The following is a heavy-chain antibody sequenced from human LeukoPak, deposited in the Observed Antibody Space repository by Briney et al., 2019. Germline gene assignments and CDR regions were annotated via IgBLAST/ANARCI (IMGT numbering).Heavy chain of an antibody. CDR2: ISYDGSNK. J-gene: IGHJ5*02. CDR1: GLTFSTYA. D-gene: IGHD1-7*01. Sequence: GGSLRLSCAASGLTFSTYAMSWVRQAPGKGLEWVAVISYDGSNKYYADSVKGRFTISRDNSKNTLYLQMNSLRAEDTAVYYCGGAATTLSPNWSAPGGRGPLFTASS. CDR3: GGAATTLSPNWSAP. V-gene: IGHV3-30-3*01.